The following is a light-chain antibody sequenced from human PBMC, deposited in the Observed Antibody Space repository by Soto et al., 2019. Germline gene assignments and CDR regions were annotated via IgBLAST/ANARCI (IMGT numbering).Light chain of an antibody. V-gene: IGKV3D-20*02. J-gene: IGKJ4*01. CDR2: GTG. Sequence: EIVLTQSPGTLSLSPGQRATLSCRTSQSISRSYLAWYQHKRGQAPRLLMFGTGSRATGIPDRFSGTGSGTDFTLIINRLEPEDFAVYYCQQHINWPLTFGGGTKVEIK. CDR1: QSISRSY. CDR3: QQHINWPLT.